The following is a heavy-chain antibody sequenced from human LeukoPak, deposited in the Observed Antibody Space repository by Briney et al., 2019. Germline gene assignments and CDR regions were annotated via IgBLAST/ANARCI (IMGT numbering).Heavy chain of an antibody. CDR2: ISGSGGST. CDR1: GFTVRSYA. D-gene: IGHD2-2*01. CDR3: AKLSPPRPYQLPGYFDY. J-gene: IGHJ4*02. V-gene: IGHV3-23*01. Sequence: PGGSLRLSCVASGFTVRSYAMSWVRQAPGKGLEWVSAISGSGGSTYYADSVKGRFTISRDNSKNTLYLQMNSLRAEDTAVYYCAKLSPPRPYQLPGYFDYWGQGTLVTVSS.